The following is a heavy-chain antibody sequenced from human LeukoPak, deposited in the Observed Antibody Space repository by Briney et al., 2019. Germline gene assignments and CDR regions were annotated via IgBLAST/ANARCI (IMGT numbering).Heavy chain of an antibody. Sequence: PGRSLRPSRAASGFTFSSYWMHCVPEAPPKRLLRVSRITSDGTTLSYVDSVKGRLTISKANAQTKPYLQINSLAPQATAVFSCACRFANYCVGMDFWGQGTTVTVSS. CDR3: ACRFANYCVGMDF. V-gene: IGHV3-74*01. J-gene: IGHJ6*02. CDR2: ITSDGTTL. D-gene: IGHD4/OR15-4a*01. CDR1: GFTFSSYW.